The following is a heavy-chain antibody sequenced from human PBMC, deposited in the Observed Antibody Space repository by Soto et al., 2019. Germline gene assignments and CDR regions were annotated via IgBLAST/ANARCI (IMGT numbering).Heavy chain of an antibody. CDR2: ISGSGGST. CDR3: ATGGLRGGYFCYYYGMGG. D-gene: IGHD2-21*02. J-gene: IGHJ6*02. CDR1: GFTFSSYA. V-gene: IGHV3-23*01. Sequence: GGSLRLSCAASGFTFSSYAMTWVRQTPGQGLQWVSAISGSGGSTYYADSVKGRFTISRDNSKNTQYLQMNSLRAEDTAVYYCATGGLRGGYFCYYYGMGGWGQGTTVAVSS.